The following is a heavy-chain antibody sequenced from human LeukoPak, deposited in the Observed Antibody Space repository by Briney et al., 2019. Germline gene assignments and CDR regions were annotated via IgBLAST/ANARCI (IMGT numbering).Heavy chain of an antibody. V-gene: IGHV3-20*04. CDR1: GFTFDDYG. D-gene: IGHD2-15*01. CDR2: INLNGGST. J-gene: IGHJ5*02. Sequence: GGSLRLSCAASGFTFDDYGMSWVRQAPGKGLEWVSGINLNGGSTGYADSVKGRFTISRDNAKNSLYLQMNSLRAEDTAVYYCARGYCSGGSCYLEAYNWFDPWGQGTLVTVSS. CDR3: ARGYCSGGSCYLEAYNWFDP.